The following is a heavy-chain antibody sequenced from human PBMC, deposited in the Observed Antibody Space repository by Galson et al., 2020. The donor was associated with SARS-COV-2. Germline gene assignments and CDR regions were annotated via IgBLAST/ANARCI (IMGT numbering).Heavy chain of an antibody. V-gene: IGHV4-59*01. CDR3: ARLPVVRGVDY. D-gene: IGHD2-21*01. CDR1: GGSMNIYY. CDR2: LYYRVKT. J-gene: IGHJ4*02. Sequence: ASETLSLTCTVSGGSMNIYYWSWTRKSPERGLEWIGYLYYRVKTKYNPSLESRVTISVDTSKNQFSLKLSSVTAADTALYYCARLPVVRGVDYWGQGIQVTVSS.